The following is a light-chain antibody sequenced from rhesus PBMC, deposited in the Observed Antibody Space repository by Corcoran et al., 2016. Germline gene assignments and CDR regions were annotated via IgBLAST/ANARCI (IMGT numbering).Light chain of an antibody. Sequence: IHMTQSPSSLSASVGDKVTITCRASQGISNALAWYHQNPGKAPKLLIFAASHVQSGVPSRFSGSGSMTDFPLTISSLQPEDFAVYYWQPRNSYPLTFGGGTKVEI. CDR3: QPRNSYPLT. CDR2: AAS. J-gene: IGKJ4*01. V-gene: IGKV1-33*01. CDR1: QGISNA.